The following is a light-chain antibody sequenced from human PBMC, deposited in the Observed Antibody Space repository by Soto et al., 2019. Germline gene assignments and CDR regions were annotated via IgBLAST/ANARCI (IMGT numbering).Light chain of an antibody. V-gene: IGKV1-9*01. CDR2: AAS. CDR3: QQLNSYPVT. J-gene: IGKJ5*01. CDR1: QGISSY. Sequence: DIQLTQSPSFLSASVGDRVTITCRASQGISSYLAWYQQKPGKAPKLLIYAASTLQSGVPSRFSGSGSGTECTLPLSSLQPEDCATYDCQQLNSYPVTFGQRTRLEI.